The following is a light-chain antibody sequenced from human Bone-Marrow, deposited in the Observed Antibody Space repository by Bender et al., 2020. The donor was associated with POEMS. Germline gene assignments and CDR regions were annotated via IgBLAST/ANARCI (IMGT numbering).Light chain of an antibody. J-gene: IGLJ3*02. CDR3: SSFTSSYTLV. CDR1: RSDIGNYDY. V-gene: IGLV2-11*01. CDR2: DVT. Sequence: QSALTQVRSVSGSPGQSVTISCTGTRSDIGNYDYVCWYQHHPGKAPKLIIHDVTKRPSGVPDRFSGSKSGNTASLTISGLQTEDEADYYCSSFTSSYTLVFGGGTKLTVL.